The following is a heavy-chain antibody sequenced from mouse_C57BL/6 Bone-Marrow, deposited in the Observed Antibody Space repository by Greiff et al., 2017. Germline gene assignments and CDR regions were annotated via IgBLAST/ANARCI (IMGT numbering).Heavy chain of an antibody. D-gene: IGHD1-1*01. CDR2: IYPRSGNT. J-gene: IGHJ2*01. CDR1: GYTFTSYG. CDR3: ARWGGSYYFDY. Sequence: QVQLQQSGAELARPGASVKLSCKASGYTFTSYGISWVKQRTGQGLEWIGEIYPRSGNTYYNEKFKGKATLTADKSSSTAYMELRSLTSEYSAVYFCARWGGSYYFDYWGQGTTLTVSS. V-gene: IGHV1-81*01.